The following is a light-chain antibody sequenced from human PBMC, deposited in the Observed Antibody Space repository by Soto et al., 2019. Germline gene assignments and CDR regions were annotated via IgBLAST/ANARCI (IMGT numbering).Light chain of an antibody. CDR1: QSVSTN. Sequence: IVLTQSPATLSLSPWERVTLYCGASQSVSTNYVAWYQQKPGQAPRLLIYAASTRATGVPARFSGSGSGTEFTLTISSLQSEDFAVYYCQQYNNWPITFGQGTRLEIK. V-gene: IGKV3-15*01. J-gene: IGKJ5*01. CDR2: AAS. CDR3: QQYNNWPIT.